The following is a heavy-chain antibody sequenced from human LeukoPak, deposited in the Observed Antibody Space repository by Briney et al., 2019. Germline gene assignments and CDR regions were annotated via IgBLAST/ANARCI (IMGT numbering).Heavy chain of an antibody. Sequence: GGSLRLSCAASGFTLSRYGMHWVRQGPGKGLEWLSIISYDGTNTYYGDSVKGRFTISRDNAKNTLYLQMNSLRAEDTAVYYCAKEGQYYDILTGYYNVMGFDYWGQGTLVTVSS. D-gene: IGHD3-9*01. V-gene: IGHV3-30*18. J-gene: IGHJ4*02. CDR3: AKEGQYYDILTGYYNVMGFDY. CDR1: GFTLSRYG. CDR2: ISYDGTNT.